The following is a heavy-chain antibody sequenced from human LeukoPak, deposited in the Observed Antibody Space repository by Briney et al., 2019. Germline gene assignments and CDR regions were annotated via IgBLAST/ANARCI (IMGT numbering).Heavy chain of an antibody. CDR1: GFTFSAYR. V-gene: IGHV3-48*04. J-gene: IGHJ4*02. CDR2: TSRSSGAI. Sequence: SGGSLRLSCAASGFTFSAYRMNWVRQAPGKGLEWISYTSRSSGAIFYADSVKGRFTISGDNAKSSLYLQMNGLRAEDTAVYYCVRDHLYGFDYWGQGTLVTVSS. CDR3: VRDHLYGFDY. D-gene: IGHD4-17*01.